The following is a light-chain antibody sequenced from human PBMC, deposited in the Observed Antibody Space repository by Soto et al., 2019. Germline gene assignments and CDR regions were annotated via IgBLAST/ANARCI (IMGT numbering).Light chain of an antibody. Sequence: EIELTQSPGTLSLSPGERATLSCRASQSVSSDYLAWYQQKPGQAPRLLIYGASYRATGIPDRFSGSGSGTDFTLTISRLEPEDFAVYYCQQYGSSGTFGQGTKVDIK. J-gene: IGKJ1*01. CDR3: QQYGSSGT. V-gene: IGKV3-20*01. CDR2: GAS. CDR1: QSVSSDY.